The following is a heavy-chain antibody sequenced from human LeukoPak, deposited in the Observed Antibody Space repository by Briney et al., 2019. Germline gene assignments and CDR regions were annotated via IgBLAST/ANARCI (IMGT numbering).Heavy chain of an antibody. V-gene: IGHV4-4*07. Sequence: SETLSLTCTVSGGSISSYYWSWLRQPAGKGLEWIGRIYTSGSTNYNPSLKSRVTMTVDTSKNQFSLKLSSVTAADTAVYYCARDRYYYDSSGYYYFDYWGQGTLVTVSS. D-gene: IGHD3-22*01. CDR1: GGSISSYY. CDR2: IYTSGST. CDR3: ARDRYYYDSSGYYYFDY. J-gene: IGHJ4*02.